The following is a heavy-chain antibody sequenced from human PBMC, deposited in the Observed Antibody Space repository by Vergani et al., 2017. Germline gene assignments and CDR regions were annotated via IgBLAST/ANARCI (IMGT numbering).Heavy chain of an antibody. V-gene: IGHV4-34*11. CDR2: IYDSGST. CDR1: GGSFSGYY. CDR3: ARYDFWSGYYDF. Sequence: QVQLQQWGAGLLKPSETLSLTCAVYGGSFSGYYWSWVRQPPGKGLEWIGNIYDSGSTNYNPSLKSRVTISVDTSKSQFSLKLSSVTAADTAVYYCARYDFWSGYYDFWGQGTLVTVSS. J-gene: IGHJ4*02. D-gene: IGHD3-3*01.